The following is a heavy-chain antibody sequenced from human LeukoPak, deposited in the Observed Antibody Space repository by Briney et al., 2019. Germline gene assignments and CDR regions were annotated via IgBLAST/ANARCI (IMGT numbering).Heavy chain of an antibody. CDR3: ARDPLWGSGSYGPAVAFDI. J-gene: IGHJ3*02. CDR1: GGSISSYY. D-gene: IGHD3-10*01. CDR2: IYISGST. Sequence: SETLSLTCTVSGGSISSYYWSWIRQPAGKGLEWIGRIYISGSTNYNPSLKSRVTISVDTSKNQFSLKLSSVTAADTAVYYCARDPLWGSGSYGPAVAFDIWGQGTMVTVSS. V-gene: IGHV4-4*07.